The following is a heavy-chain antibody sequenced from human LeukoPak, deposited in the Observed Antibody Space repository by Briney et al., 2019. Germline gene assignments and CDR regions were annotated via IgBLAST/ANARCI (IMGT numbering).Heavy chain of an antibody. CDR1: GFTFSSYA. J-gene: IGHJ4*02. CDR2: INQVGSSI. V-gene: IGHV3-7*01. Sequence: GRSLRLSCAASGFTFSSYAMHWVRQAPGKGLEWVANINQVGSSIYYVDSVKGRFAISRDNAKNSLYLQMNSLRAEDTAVYYCASNPPVADYWGQGTLVTVSS. CDR3: ASNPPVADY. D-gene: IGHD6-19*01.